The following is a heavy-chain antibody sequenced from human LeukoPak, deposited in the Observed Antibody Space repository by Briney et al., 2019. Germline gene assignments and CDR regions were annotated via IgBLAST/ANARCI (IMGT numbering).Heavy chain of an antibody. J-gene: IGHJ4*02. Sequence: GGSLRLSCAASGFTFDDYAMHWVRQAPGKGLEWVSGVSWNSGSIGYADSVKGRFTISRDNAKNSLYLQMNSLRAEDTASYYCAKDISPLIAYFDYWGQGTLVTVSS. D-gene: IGHD2-21*01. CDR3: AKDISPLIAYFDY. CDR2: VSWNSGSI. CDR1: GFTFDDYA. V-gene: IGHV3-9*01.